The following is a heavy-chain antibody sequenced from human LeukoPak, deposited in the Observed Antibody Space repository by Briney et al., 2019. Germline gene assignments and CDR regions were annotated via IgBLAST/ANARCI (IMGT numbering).Heavy chain of an antibody. Sequence: PGRSLRHSCAASGFTFSSYGMNWVRQAPGDGLEWVAVMSYDGTNKFYADSMKGRFTISRDNSKNTVYLQMNSLRAEDTAVYYCANGGWYGGRASPDYRGQGTLVTVSS. D-gene: IGHD6-19*01. V-gene: IGHV3-30*18. CDR1: GFTFSSYG. J-gene: IGHJ4*02. CDR2: MSYDGTNK. CDR3: ANGGWYGGRASPDY.